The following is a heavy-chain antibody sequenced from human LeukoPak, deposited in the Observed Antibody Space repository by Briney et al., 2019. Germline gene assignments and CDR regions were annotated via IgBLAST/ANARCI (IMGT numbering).Heavy chain of an antibody. CDR2: INPSGGST. Sequence: ASVKVSCKTSGYTFTSYYIHWVRQAPGQGLERMGIINPSGGSTTYAQKFQGRVTMTRDTSTSTVYMELSSLSSEDTAVFYCTRARSYSNFNFDYWGQGTLVTVSS. V-gene: IGHV1-46*01. D-gene: IGHD4-11*01. J-gene: IGHJ4*02. CDR1: GYTFTSYY. CDR3: TRARSYSNFNFDY.